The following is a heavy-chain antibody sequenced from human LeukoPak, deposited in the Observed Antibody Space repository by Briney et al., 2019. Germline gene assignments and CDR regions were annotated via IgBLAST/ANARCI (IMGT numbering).Heavy chain of an antibody. CDR2: IHISGNT. CDR1: GGSISSSSYY. Sequence: SETLSLTCTVSGGSISSSSYYWGWIRQPPGKGLEWIGHIHISGNTNYNSSLKSRVTISVDKSKNQFSLKLSSVTAADTAVYYCARDSGSYSSYYYMDVWGKGTTVTVSS. CDR3: ARDSGSYSSYYYMDV. V-gene: IGHV4-61*05. D-gene: IGHD1-26*01. J-gene: IGHJ6*03.